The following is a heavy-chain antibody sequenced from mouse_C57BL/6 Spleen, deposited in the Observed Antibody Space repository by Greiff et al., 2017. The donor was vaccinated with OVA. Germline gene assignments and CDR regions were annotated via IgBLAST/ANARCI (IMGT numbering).Heavy chain of an antibody. D-gene: IGHD2-4*01. CDR2: IYPRSGNT. J-gene: IGHJ3*01. CDR1: GYTFTSYG. Sequence: VQLQQSGAELARPGASVKLSCKASGYTFTSYGISWVKQRTGQGLEWIGEIYPRSGNTYYNEKFKGKATLTADKSSSTAYMELRSLTSEDSAVYFCGRYDYDGSWFAYWGQGTLVTVSA. CDR3: GRYDYDGSWFAY. V-gene: IGHV1-81*01.